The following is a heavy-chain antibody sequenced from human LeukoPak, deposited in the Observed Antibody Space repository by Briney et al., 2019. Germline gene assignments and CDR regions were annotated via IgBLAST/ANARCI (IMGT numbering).Heavy chain of an antibody. D-gene: IGHD2/OR15-2a*01. CDR3: AEEGLSDAFDI. CDR2: IYYSGST. Sequence: SETLSLTCTVSGGSISSYYWSWIRQPPGKGLEWIGYIYYSGSTNYNPSLKSRVTISVDTSKNQFSLKLSSVTAADTAVYYCAEEGLSDAFDIWGQGTIVTVSS. V-gene: IGHV4-59*12. J-gene: IGHJ3*02. CDR1: GGSISSYY.